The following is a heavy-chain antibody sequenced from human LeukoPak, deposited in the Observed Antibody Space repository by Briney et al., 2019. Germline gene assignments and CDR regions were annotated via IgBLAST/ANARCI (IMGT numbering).Heavy chain of an antibody. CDR1: GGSFSGYY. Sequence: SETLSLTCAVYGGSFSGYYWSWIRQPPGKGLEWIGEINHSGSTNYNPSLKSRVTISVDTPKNQFSLKLSSVTAADTAVYYCARAEVLVNWNYSPVWFDPWGQGTLVTVSS. D-gene: IGHD1-7*01. CDR3: ARAEVLVNWNYSPVWFDP. J-gene: IGHJ5*02. CDR2: INHSGST. V-gene: IGHV4-34*01.